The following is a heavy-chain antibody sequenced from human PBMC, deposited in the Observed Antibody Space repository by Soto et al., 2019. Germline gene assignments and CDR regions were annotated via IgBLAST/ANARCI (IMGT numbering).Heavy chain of an antibody. Sequence: EVQLVESGGGLVQPGRSLRLSCAASGFTFDDYAMHWVRQVPGKGMEWVSGINWNSVSIGYGDSVKGRFAISRDNAKNSLHLQMNSLSAEDTAFYYCVKDESINWYSGHFRHWGQGNLVTVSS. J-gene: IGHJ1*01. CDR3: VKDESINWYSGHFRH. CDR1: GFTFDDYA. D-gene: IGHD6-13*01. CDR2: INWNSVSI. V-gene: IGHV3-9*01.